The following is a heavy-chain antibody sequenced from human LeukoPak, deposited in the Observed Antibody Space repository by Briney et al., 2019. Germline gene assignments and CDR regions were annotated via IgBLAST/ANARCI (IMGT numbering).Heavy chain of an antibody. J-gene: IGHJ4*02. CDR2: IYYSGST. V-gene: IGHV4-39*01. CDR3: ARQSGPYSSSWFDY. CDR1: GGSISSSSYY. Sequence: SETLSLTCTVSGGSISSSSYYWGWIRQPPGKGLEWIGSIYYSGSTRYNPSLKSRVTISVDTSKNQFSLKLSSVTAADTAVYYCARQSGPYSSSWFDYWGQGTLVTVSS. D-gene: IGHD6-13*01.